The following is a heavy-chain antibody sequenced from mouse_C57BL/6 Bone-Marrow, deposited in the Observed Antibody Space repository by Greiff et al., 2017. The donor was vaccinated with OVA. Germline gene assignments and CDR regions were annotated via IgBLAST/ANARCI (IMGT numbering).Heavy chain of an antibody. J-gene: IGHJ3*01. Sequence: VQLQQSGAELVRPGTSVKLSCKASGYAFTNYLIEWVKQRPGQGLEWIGVINPGSGGTNYNEKLKGKATLTADKSSSTAYMQRSSLTSEDSAVYFCAIWEFAYWGQGTLVTVSA. CDR3: AIWEFAY. V-gene: IGHV1-54*01. CDR1: GYAFTNYL. CDR2: INPGSGGT. D-gene: IGHD1-1*02.